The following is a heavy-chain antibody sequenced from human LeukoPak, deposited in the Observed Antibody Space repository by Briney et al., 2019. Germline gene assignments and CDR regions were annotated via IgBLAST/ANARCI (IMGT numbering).Heavy chain of an antibody. D-gene: IGHD3-10*01. CDR3: AKRSGVLLWFGAHRVGYFDY. V-gene: IGHV3-23*01. Sequence: GGSLRLSCAASGFTFSSHGMSWVRQAPGKGLEWVSAISGSGGSTYYADSVKGRFTISRDNSKNTLYLQMNSLRAEDTAVYYCAKRSGVLLWFGAHRVGYFDYWGQGTLVTVSS. CDR2: ISGSGGST. J-gene: IGHJ4*02. CDR1: GFTFSSHG.